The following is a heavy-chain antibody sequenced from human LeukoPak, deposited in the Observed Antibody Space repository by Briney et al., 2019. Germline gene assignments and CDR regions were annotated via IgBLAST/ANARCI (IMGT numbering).Heavy chain of an antibody. CDR3: ARAPVASNWFAP. CDR1: GYSFTSYW. Sequence: GESLKISCKGSGYSFTSYWIGWVRQMPGKGLEWMGIISPGASHTTSSPSFQGQIPTSADKSISTAYLQWSSLKASDTAMYYCARAPVASNWFAPWGQGTLVTVSS. V-gene: IGHV5-51*01. CDR2: ISPGASHT. J-gene: IGHJ5*02.